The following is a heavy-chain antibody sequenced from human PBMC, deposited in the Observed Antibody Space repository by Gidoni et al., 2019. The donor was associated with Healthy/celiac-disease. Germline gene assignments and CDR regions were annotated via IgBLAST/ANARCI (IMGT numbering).Heavy chain of an antibody. CDR2: IIPIFGTA. D-gene: IGHD3-3*01. CDR3: ARGSHYFWSGYPKGVGYFDY. J-gene: IGHJ4*02. CDR1: SYD. Sequence: SYDISWVRQAPGQGLEWMGGIIPIFGTANYAQKFQGRVTITADESTSTAYMELSSLRSEDTAVYYCARGSHYFWSGYPKGVGYFDYWGQGTLVTVSS. V-gene: IGHV1-69*01.